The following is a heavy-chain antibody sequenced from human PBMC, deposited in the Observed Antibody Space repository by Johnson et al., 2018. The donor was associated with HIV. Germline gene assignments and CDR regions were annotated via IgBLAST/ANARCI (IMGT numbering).Heavy chain of an antibody. CDR2: INWNGGST. Sequence: VQLVESGGGLVQPGRSLRLSCAASGFTFDDYAMHWVRQAPGKGLEWVSGINWNGGSTGYADSVKGRFTISRDNAKNSLYLQMNSLRAEDTALYYCARDRTGGAFDIWGQGTMVTVSS. CDR3: ARDRTGGAFDI. J-gene: IGHJ3*02. D-gene: IGHD1-26*01. V-gene: IGHV3-9*01. CDR1: GFTFDDYA.